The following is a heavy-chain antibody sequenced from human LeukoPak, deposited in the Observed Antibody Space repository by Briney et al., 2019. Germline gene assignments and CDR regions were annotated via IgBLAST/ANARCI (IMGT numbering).Heavy chain of an antibody. V-gene: IGHV3-23*01. CDR3: AKKQRVYSGSYPFGD. J-gene: IGHJ4*02. D-gene: IGHD1-26*01. CDR2: ISGSGGST. Sequence: GGSLRLSCAASGFTFSSYAMSWVRQAPGKGLEWVSAISGSGGSTYYADSVKGRFTISRDNSKNTLYLQMNSLRAEDTAVYYCAKKQRVYSGSYPFGDWGQGTLVTVSS. CDR1: GFTFSSYA.